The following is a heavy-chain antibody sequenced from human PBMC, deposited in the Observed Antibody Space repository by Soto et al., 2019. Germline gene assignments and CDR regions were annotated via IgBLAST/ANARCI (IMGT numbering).Heavy chain of an antibody. CDR1: GFTFSSYS. CDR2: ISSSSSYI. D-gene: IGHD4-17*01. Sequence: EVQLVESGGGLVKPGGSLRLSCAASGFTFSSYSMNWVRQAPGKGLEWVSSISSSSSYIYYADSVKGRFAISRDNAKNSLYLQMNGLRAEDTAVYYCARDVAASTLAVTTINWGQGTLVTVSS. V-gene: IGHV3-21*01. J-gene: IGHJ4*02. CDR3: ARDVAASTLAVTTIN.